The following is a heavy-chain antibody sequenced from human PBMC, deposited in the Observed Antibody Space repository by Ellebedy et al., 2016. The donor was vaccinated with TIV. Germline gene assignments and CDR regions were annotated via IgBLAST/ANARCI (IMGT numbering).Heavy chain of an antibody. CDR2: IIPIFGTT. V-gene: IGHV1-69*13. CDR3: ATSEIVIVPAASQNYYYAMDV. Sequence: SVKVSCXASGGTFSNFAISWVRQAPGQGLEWMGGIIPIFGTTNSAQNFQGRVTITADESASTAYMELSSLRSEDTAVYYCATSEIVIVPAASQNYYYAMDVWGQGTTVTVSS. CDR1: GGTFSNFA. D-gene: IGHD2-2*01. J-gene: IGHJ6*02.